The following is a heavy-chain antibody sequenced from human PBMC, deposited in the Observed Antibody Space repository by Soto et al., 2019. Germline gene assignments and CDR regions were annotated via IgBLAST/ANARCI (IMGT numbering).Heavy chain of an antibody. J-gene: IGHJ4*02. CDR3: AHAYGGRSLY. CDR1: GFSLPTDRVG. CDR2: IYWDDTK. V-gene: IGHV2-5*02. Sequence: QITLKESGPTLVKPTQTLTLTCTFSGFSLPTDRVGVGWIRQPPGKALEWLAVIYWDDTKTYRPSLTSRLTTTKDTSKNQVALTMTDMDPVDTATYYCAHAYGGRSLYWGQGTLVTVSS. D-gene: IGHD1-26*01.